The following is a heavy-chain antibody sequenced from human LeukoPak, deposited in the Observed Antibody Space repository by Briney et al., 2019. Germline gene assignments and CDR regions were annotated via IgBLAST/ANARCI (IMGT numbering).Heavy chain of an antibody. CDR2: ISSDSIYI. J-gene: IGHJ4*02. V-gene: IGHV3-21*06. D-gene: IGHD4-17*01. Sequence: GGSLRLSCAASGFTFSSYSMNWIRQAPGKRLEWVSSISSDSIYIYYADSVKGRFTISRDNAKNSLYLQMNSLRAEDTAVYYCARSHRRDDYGDYGLDYWGQGTLVTVSS. CDR3: ARSHRRDDYGDYGLDY. CDR1: GFTFSSYS.